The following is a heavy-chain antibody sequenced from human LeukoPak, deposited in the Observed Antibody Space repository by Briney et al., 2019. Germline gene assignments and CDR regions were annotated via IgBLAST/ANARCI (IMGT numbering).Heavy chain of an antibody. CDR1: GFTFSGYA. Sequence: PGGSLRLSCAASGFTFSGYAMSWVRQAPGKGLEWVSAISGSGGSTYYADSVKGRFTISRDNSKNTLYLQMNSLRAEDTAVYYCAKDHGGYSYPDYYYGMDVWGQRTTVTLSS. CDR2: ISGSGGST. D-gene: IGHD5-18*01. V-gene: IGHV3-23*01. CDR3: AKDHGGYSYPDYYYGMDV. J-gene: IGHJ6*02.